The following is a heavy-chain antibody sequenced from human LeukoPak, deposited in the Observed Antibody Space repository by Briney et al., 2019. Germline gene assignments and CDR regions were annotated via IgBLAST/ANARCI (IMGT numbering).Heavy chain of an antibody. CDR1: GLTFSSYA. CDR2: ISGSGGST. D-gene: IGHD6-19*01. CDR3: AKDRRGWQADDAFDI. Sequence: PGGSLRLSCAASGLTFSSYAMSWVRQVPGKGLEWVSAISGSGGSTYYADSVKGRFTISRDNSKNTLYLQMNSLRAEDTAVYYCAKDRRGWQADDAFDIWGQGTMVTVSS. V-gene: IGHV3-23*01. J-gene: IGHJ3*02.